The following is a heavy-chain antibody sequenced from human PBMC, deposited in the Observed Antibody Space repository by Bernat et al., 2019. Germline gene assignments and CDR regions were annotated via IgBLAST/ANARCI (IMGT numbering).Heavy chain of an antibody. J-gene: IGHJ4*02. CDR2: ISGDGSST. D-gene: IGHD6-13*01. Sequence: EVQLLESGGGLVQPGGSLRLSCAASGFTFSSYAMSWVRQAPGKGLEWVSAISGDGSSTDYADSVKGRFTISRDNAKNTLFLQMNSLRAEDTAVYYCARGRVAAPGTGEYWGQGTLVTVSS. CDR1: GFTFSSYA. V-gene: IGHV3-23*01. CDR3: ARGRVAAPGTGEY.